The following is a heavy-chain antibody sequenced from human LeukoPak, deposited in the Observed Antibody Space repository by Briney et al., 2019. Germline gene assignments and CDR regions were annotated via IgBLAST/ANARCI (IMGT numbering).Heavy chain of an antibody. Sequence: AAVMVSCKASGYTFTSYYMHWVRQAAGQGLEWMGIINPSGGSTSYAQKFQGRVTMTRDTSTSTVYMELSSLRSEDTAVYYCAKGQGGDFWSGSAYFDWGQGSLVTVSS. J-gene: IGHJ4*02. CDR2: INPSGGST. CDR1: GYTFTSYY. D-gene: IGHD3-3*01. CDR3: AKGQGGDFWSGSAYFD. V-gene: IGHV1-46*01.